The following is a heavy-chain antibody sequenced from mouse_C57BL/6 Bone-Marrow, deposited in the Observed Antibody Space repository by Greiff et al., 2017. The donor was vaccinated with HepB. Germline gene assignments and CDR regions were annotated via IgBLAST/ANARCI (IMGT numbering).Heavy chain of an antibody. D-gene: IGHD1-1*01. J-gene: IGHJ2*01. Sequence: VQLQQSGPELVKPGASVKIPCKASGYTFTDYNMDWVKQSHGKSLEWIGDINPNNGGTIYNQKFKGKATLTVDKSSSTAYMEIRSLTSEDTAVYYCARRRYGSSYDYFDYWGQGTTLTVSS. CDR2: INPNNGGT. CDR1: GYTFTDYN. CDR3: ARRRYGSSYDYFDY. V-gene: IGHV1-18*01.